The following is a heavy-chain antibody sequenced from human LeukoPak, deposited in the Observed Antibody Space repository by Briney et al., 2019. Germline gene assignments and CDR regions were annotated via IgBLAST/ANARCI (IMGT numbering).Heavy chain of an antibody. Sequence: PSETLSLTCAVYGGSFSGYYWSWLRQPPGKGLEWIGEINHSGSTNYNPSLKSRVTISVDTSKNQFSLKLSSVTAADTAVYYCARGRITIFGVVITRGDWFDPWGQGTLVTVSS. CDR3: ARGRITIFGVVITRGDWFDP. D-gene: IGHD3-3*01. CDR2: INHSGST. CDR1: GGSFSGYY. J-gene: IGHJ5*02. V-gene: IGHV4-34*01.